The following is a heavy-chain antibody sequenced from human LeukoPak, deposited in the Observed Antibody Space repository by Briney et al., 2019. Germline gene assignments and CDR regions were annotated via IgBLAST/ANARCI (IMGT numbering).Heavy chain of an antibody. CDR2: ISAYNGNT. CDR1: GYTFTSYG. J-gene: IGHJ4*02. Sequence: GASVKVSCKASGYTFTSYGISWVRQAPGQGLEWMGWISAYNGNTNYAQKFQGRVTMTEDTSTDTAYMELSSLRSEDTAVYYCATGTSLGELPYYFDYWGQGTLVTVSS. CDR3: ATGTSLGELPYYFDY. D-gene: IGHD3-16*02. V-gene: IGHV1-18*01.